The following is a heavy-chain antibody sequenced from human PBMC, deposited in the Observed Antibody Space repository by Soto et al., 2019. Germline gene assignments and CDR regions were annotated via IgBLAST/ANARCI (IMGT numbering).Heavy chain of an antibody. V-gene: IGHV3-48*03. J-gene: IGHJ3*02. CDR1: GFTFSSYE. D-gene: IGHD3-22*01. CDR3: ARDDAYDSSGSTKRNDAFDI. CDR2: ISSSGSTI. Sequence: LRLSCAASGFTFSSYEMNWVRQAPGKGLEWVSYISSSGSTIYYADSVKGRFTISRDNAKNSLYLQMNSLRAEDTAVYYCARDDAYDSSGSTKRNDAFDIWGQGTMVTVSS.